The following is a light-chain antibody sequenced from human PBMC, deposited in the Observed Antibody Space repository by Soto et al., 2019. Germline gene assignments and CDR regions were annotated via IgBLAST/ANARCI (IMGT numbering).Light chain of an antibody. V-gene: IGKV3-11*01. Sequence: EIVLTQSPAPLSLSPGERATLSCRASQSVSTYLAWYQQRRGQAPRVLIYDASNRATGIPARFSGSGSGADFTLTVSSLEPEDFAVYYCQQRGSWPPTFGQGTRLEIK. CDR2: DAS. CDR3: QQRGSWPPT. J-gene: IGKJ5*01. CDR1: QSVSTY.